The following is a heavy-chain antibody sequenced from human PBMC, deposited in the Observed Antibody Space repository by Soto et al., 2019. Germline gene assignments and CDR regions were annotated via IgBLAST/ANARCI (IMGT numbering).Heavy chain of an antibody. V-gene: IGHV3-48*03. CDR2: ISSGAVTI. CDR3: ARVSDSSGWYAFDY. J-gene: IGHJ4*02. D-gene: IGHD6-19*01. CDR1: GFTFNSYE. Sequence: PGGSLRLSCAASGFTFNSYEMNWVRQAPGKGLEWVSYISSGAVTIYYADSVKGRFTISRDNAKNSLYLQMNSLRAEDTAVYYCARVSDSSGWYAFDYWGQGTLVTVSS.